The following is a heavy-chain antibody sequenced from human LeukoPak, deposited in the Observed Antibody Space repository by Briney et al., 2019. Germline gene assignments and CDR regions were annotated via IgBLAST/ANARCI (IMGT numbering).Heavy chain of an antibody. Sequence: GGSLRLSCAASGFTFSDYYMSWIRQAPGKGLEWVSYISSSGSTIYYADSVKGRFTISRDNAKNSLYLQMNSLRAEDTAVYYCARMVNMYYYDSSGYYYDYWGQGTLVTVSS. CDR1: GFTFSDYY. V-gene: IGHV3-11*04. CDR3: ARMVNMYYYDSSGYYYDY. J-gene: IGHJ4*02. D-gene: IGHD3-22*01. CDR2: ISSSGSTI.